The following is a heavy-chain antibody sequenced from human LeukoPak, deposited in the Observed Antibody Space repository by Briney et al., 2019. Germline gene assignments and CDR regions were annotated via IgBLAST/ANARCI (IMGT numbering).Heavy chain of an antibody. J-gene: IGHJ4*02. CDR1: GYTLTELS. CDR2: FDPEDGET. V-gene: IGHV1-24*01. CDR3: ARDSLGGYDILTDSD. D-gene: IGHD3-9*01. Sequence: ASVKVSCKVSGYTLTELSMHWVRQAPGKGLEWMGGFDPEDGETIYAQKFQGRVTMTEDTSTDTAYMELSSLRSEDTAVYYCARDSLGGYDILTDSDWGQGTLVTVSS.